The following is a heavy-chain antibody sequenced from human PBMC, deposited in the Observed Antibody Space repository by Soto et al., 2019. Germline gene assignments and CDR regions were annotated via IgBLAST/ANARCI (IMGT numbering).Heavy chain of an antibody. V-gene: IGHV4-39*01. CDR2: IYYSGST. CDR1: GGSISSSSYY. Sequence: SETLSLTCTVSGGSISSSSYYWGWIRQPPGKGLEWIGSIYYSGSTYYNPSLKSRVTISVDTSKNQFSLKLSSVTAADTAVYYCARHKPGYCTNGVCSDFDYWGQGTLVTVSS. J-gene: IGHJ4*02. CDR3: ARHKPGYCTNGVCSDFDY. D-gene: IGHD2-8*01.